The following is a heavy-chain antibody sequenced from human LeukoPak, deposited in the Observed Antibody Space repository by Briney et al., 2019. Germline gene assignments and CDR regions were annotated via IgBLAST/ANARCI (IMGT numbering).Heavy chain of an antibody. D-gene: IGHD6-13*01. CDR3: ARGAPIAAEGVWFVP. V-gene: IGHV4-59*12. CDR1: GASISAYY. Sequence: PSETLSLTCTVFGASISAYYWSWIRQPPGKTLEWSGYIYDTGSTNYNASLKSRVTISVDTWENQFSLKLSSVTAGDTAVYYFARGAPIAAEGVWFVPWGRGTLVTVSS. CDR2: IYDTGST. J-gene: IGHJ5*02.